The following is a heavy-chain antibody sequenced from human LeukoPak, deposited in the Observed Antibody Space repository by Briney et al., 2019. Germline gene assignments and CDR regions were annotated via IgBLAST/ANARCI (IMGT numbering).Heavy chain of an antibody. CDR3: ARDRERWTTTTSGYHDYHYYTDV. D-gene: IGHD4-17*01. J-gene: IGHJ6*03. CDR1: GGFISSSSYY. V-gene: IGHV4-39*02. CDR2: IYYSGST. Sequence: SETLSLTCTVSGGFISSSSYYWGWIRQPPGKGLEWIGSIYYSGSTYYNPSLKSRVTISVDTSKNQFSLKLSSVTAADTAVYHCARDRERWTTTTSGYHDYHYYTDVWGKGTTVTVSS.